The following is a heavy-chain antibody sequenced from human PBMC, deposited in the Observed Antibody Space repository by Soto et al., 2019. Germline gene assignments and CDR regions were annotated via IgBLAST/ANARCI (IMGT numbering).Heavy chain of an antibody. D-gene: IGHD1-1*01. CDR1: GGSITSSYY. CDR2: IYYSGST. V-gene: IGHV4-39*01. CDR3: ARRRTGTTGGSRFEY. J-gene: IGHJ4*02. Sequence: SETLSLTCTVSGGSITSSYYWGWIRQPPGKGLEWIGSIYYSGSTYYNPSLKSRVTISLDTSKNQFSLNLSSVTAADTAVYYFARRRTGTTGGSRFEYWGQGTLVTVYS.